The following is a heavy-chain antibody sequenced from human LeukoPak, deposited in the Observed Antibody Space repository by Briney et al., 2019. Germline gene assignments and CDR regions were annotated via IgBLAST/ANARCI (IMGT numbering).Heavy chain of an antibody. V-gene: IGHV1-69*06. D-gene: IGHD2-21*02. CDR2: IVPIFGAA. CDR3: ARSSVVTAMVHLEY. J-gene: IGHJ4*02. Sequence: ASVKVSCKASGGTFTSYAISWVRQAPGQGLEWMGGIVPIFGAANYAQKFQGRVTITADKSTSTSYMELSSLRSEDTAVYYCARSSVVTAMVHLEYWGQGTLVTVSS. CDR1: GGTFTSYA.